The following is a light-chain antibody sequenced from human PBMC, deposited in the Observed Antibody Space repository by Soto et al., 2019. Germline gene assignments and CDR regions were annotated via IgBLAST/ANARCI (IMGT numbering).Light chain of an antibody. CDR2: EVS. CDR3: SSYTSDGTLV. CDR1: SSDVGGYNY. V-gene: IGLV2-14*01. Sequence: QSALTQPASVSGSPGQSITISCTGASSDVGGYNYVSWYLQRPGKAPKVMIFEVSNRRSWVSNRFSGSKSGNTASLTISGLQAEDEADYYCSSYTSDGTLVFGTGTKLTVL. J-gene: IGLJ1*01.